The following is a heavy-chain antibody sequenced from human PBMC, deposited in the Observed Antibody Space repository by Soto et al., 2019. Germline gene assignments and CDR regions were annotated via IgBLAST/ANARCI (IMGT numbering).Heavy chain of an antibody. CDR3: ARGGSIAARQSQYNWFDP. J-gene: IGHJ5*02. Sequence: ASVKVSCKASGYTFTGYYMHWVRQAPGQGLEWMGWINPNSGGTNYAQKFQGWVTMTRDTSISTAYMELSRLRSDDTAVYYCARGGSIAARQSQYNWFDPWGQGTLVTVSS. D-gene: IGHD6-6*01. V-gene: IGHV1-2*04. CDR2: INPNSGGT. CDR1: GYTFTGYY.